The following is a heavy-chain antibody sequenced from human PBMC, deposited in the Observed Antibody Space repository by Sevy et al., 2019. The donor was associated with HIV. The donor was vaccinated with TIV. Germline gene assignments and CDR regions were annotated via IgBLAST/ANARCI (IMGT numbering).Heavy chain of an antibody. J-gene: IGHJ4*02. Sequence: ASVKVSCKTSGYTFTSNYLHWVRQAPGQGLEWMGQINPSGGDTTYAQKFQGRVSMTRETSTSTVYMDLSSLRSEDTAIYYCARLYSCGGSCYYFDFWGQRTLVTVSS. CDR3: ARLYSCGGSCYYFDF. CDR2: INPSGGDT. V-gene: IGHV1-46*01. D-gene: IGHD2-15*01. CDR1: GYTFTSNY.